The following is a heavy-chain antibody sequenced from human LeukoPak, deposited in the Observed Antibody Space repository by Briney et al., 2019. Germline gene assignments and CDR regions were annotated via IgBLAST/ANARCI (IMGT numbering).Heavy chain of an antibody. CDR2: IYYSGGT. V-gene: IGHV4-59*01. Sequence: SETLSLTCTVSGGSISSYYWSWIRQSPGKGLEWIGYIYYSGGTNYNPSLKSRVTISVDTSKNQFSLKLSSVTAADTAVYYCARVSGAVIQYRFYYYYGMDVWGQGTTVTVSS. J-gene: IGHJ6*02. D-gene: IGHD6-25*01. CDR1: GGSISSYY. CDR3: ARVSGAVIQYRFYYYYGMDV.